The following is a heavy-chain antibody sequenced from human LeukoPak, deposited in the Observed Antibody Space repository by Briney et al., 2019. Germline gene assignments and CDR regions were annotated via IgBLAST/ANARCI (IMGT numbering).Heavy chain of an antibody. CDR1: GFTFSSYA. CDR3: AKRDYGECSRQYYHYYGLDV. CDR2: ISGSGGST. D-gene: IGHD4-17*01. V-gene: IGHV3-23*01. J-gene: IGHJ6*02. Sequence: GGSLRLSCAASGFTFSSYAMSWVRRAPEKGLEWVSVISGSGGSTYYADSVKGRFTTSRDNSKNTLYLQMNGLRAEDTAVYYCAKRDYGECSRQYYHYYGLDVWGQGTTVSVSS.